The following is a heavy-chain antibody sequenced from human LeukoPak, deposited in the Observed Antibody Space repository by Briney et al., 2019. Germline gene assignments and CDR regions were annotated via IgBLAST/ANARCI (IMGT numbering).Heavy chain of an antibody. V-gene: IGHV1-69*04. J-gene: IGHJ6*02. CDR1: GGTFSSYV. Sequence: SVKVSCKASGGTFSSYVISWVRQAPGQGLEWMGRIIPILGIANYAQKFQGRVTITADKSTSTAYMELSSLRSEDTAVYYCARASVRYYGSGSSRYGMDVWGQGTTVTVSS. CDR2: IIPILGIA. D-gene: IGHD3-10*01. CDR3: ARASVRYYGSGSSRYGMDV.